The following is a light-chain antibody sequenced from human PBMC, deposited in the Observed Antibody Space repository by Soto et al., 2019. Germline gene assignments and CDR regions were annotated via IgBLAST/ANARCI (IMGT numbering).Light chain of an antibody. J-gene: IGLJ1*01. Sequence: SYELTQPPSVSVSPRQTASITGSGDKLGDKYACWYQQKPGQSPVLVIYQDSKRPSGIPERFSGSNSGNTATLTISGTQAMDEADYYCQAWDSSTYVFGTGTKLTVL. CDR2: QDS. CDR3: QAWDSSTYV. V-gene: IGLV3-1*01. CDR1: KLGDKY.